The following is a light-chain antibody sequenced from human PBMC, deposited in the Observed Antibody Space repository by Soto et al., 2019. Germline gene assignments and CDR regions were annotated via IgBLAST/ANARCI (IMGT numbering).Light chain of an antibody. J-gene: IGKJ1*01. Sequence: DIQLTQSPSTLSASVGDRITITCRASQSIGTWLAWYQHRPGEGPKLLIHDASSLESGVPSRFSGSGSATEFSHTISSLESGDSGTYHCQQYATYAPSTFGQGTKVEIK. V-gene: IGKV1-5*01. CDR2: DAS. CDR1: QSIGTW. CDR3: QQYATYAPST.